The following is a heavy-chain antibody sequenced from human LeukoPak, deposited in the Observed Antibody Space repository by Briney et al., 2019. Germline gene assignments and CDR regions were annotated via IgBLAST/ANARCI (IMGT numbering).Heavy chain of an antibody. D-gene: IGHD2-15*01. CDR2: IKQDGSEK. Sequence: GGSLRLSCAASGFTFSSYWMSWVRQAPGKGLDWVANIKQDGSEKYYVDSVKGRFTISRDNAKNSLYLQMNSLRAEDTAVYYCARDRWYCIGGSCFQLYYYYGMDVWGQGTTVTVSS. J-gene: IGHJ6*02. CDR1: GFTFSSYW. CDR3: ARDRWYCIGGSCFQLYYYYGMDV. V-gene: IGHV3-7*01.